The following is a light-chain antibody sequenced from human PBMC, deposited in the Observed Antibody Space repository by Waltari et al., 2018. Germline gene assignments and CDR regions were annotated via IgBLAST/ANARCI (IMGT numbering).Light chain of an antibody. J-gene: IGKJ4*01. Sequence: EIVMTQSPATLSVSTGERATRSCRASQGVSSNLAWYQQKPGQAPRLLIYGASTRATGIPARFSGSGSGTEFTLTISSLQSEDFAVYYCQQYNNWPPLTFGGGTKVEIK. CDR1: QGVSSN. CDR2: GAS. CDR3: QQYNNWPPLT. V-gene: IGKV3-15*01.